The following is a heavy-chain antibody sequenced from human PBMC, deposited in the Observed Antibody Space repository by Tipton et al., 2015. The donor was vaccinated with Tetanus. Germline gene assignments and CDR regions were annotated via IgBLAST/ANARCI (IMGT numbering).Heavy chain of an antibody. CDR3: ARRIPVFGVVIIDAFDL. Sequence: QLVQSGAEVKKPGASVKVPCKASGYDFTDYYVHWVRQAPGQGLEWMGWINPISGASISAQKFQGWVTMTRDTSISTAYMELNRLRSGDTAVYYCARRIPVFGVVIIDAFDLWAQGTMVTVSS. V-gene: IGHV1-2*04. J-gene: IGHJ3*01. D-gene: IGHD3-3*01. CDR1: GYDFTDYY. CDR2: INPISGAS.